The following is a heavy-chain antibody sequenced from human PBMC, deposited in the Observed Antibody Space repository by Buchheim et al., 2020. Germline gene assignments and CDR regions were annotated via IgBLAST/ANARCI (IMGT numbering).Heavy chain of an antibody. D-gene: IGHD6-6*01. J-gene: IGHJ4*02. CDR1: GFTFSSYG. Sequence: QVQLVESGGGVVQPGRSLRLSCAASGFTFSSYGMHWVRQAPGKGLEWVAVISYDGSNKYYGDSVKGRFTISRDNSKNTLYLQMNSLRGEDTAVYFCAKDMVRGIAAPLDYWGQGTL. V-gene: IGHV3-30*18. CDR2: ISYDGSNK. CDR3: AKDMVRGIAAPLDY.